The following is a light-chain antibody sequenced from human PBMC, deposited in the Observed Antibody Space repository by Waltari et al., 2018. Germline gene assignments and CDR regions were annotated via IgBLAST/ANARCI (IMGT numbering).Light chain of an antibody. Sequence: RVTISCTGSSSNIGAGYDVHWYQLLPGTAPKLLIYGNSNRPSGVPDRFSGSKSGTSASLAITGLQAEDEAGYYCQSYDSSLSGSVFGGGTKLTVL. CDR1: SSNIGAGYD. J-gene: IGLJ2*01. CDR2: GNS. CDR3: QSYDSSLSGSV. V-gene: IGLV1-40*01.